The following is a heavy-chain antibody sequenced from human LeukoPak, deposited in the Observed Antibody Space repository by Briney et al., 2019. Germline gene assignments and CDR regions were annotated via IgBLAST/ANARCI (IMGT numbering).Heavy chain of an antibody. V-gene: IGHV4-4*09. J-gene: IGHJ4*02. D-gene: IGHD3-22*01. CDR2: IYTSGST. CDR1: GGSISSYY. CDR3: ARRYYDSSGYYYFDY. Sequence: SETLSLTCTVSGGSISSYYWSWIRQPPGKGLEWIGYIYTSGSTNYNPSLKSRVTISVDTSKNQFSLKLSSVTAADTAVYYCARRYYDSSGYYYFDYWAREPWSPSPQ.